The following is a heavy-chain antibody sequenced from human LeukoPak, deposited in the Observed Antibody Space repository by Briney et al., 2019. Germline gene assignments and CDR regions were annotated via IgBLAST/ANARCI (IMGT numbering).Heavy chain of an antibody. CDR2: IKFDRSEE. CDR3: ASRTNYFN. D-gene: IGHD1/OR15-1a*01. V-gene: IGHV3-7*01. J-gene: IGHJ4*01. Sequence: GGSLGLSCAASGITVSTNYMTWVRQAPGRGLEWVGNIKFDRSEENYVDSVKGRFTISRDNAKNSLFLQMNSLRVEDTAVYFCASRTNYFNWGQGTLVTVSS. CDR1: GITVSTNY.